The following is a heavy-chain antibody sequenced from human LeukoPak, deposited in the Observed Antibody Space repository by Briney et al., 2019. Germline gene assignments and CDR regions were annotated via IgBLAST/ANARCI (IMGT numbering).Heavy chain of an antibody. CDR3: AKAQKYYYDSSDY. J-gene: IGHJ4*02. CDR1: RFTFSKYA. CDR2: INDSGDNT. D-gene: IGHD3-22*01. V-gene: IGHV3-23*01. Sequence: GGSLRLSCAASRFTFSKYAMNWVRQAPGKGLGWVSTINDSGDNTYYADSVKGRFTISRDNSKNTLYLQMNSLRADDTAVYYCAKAQKYYYDSSDYWGQGTLVTVSP.